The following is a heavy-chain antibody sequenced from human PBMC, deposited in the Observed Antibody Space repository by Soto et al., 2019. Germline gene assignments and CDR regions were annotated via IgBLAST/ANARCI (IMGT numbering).Heavy chain of an antibody. Sequence: ASVKVSCKASGYAFTGYYIHWVRQAPGQGLEWMGWINPNSGDTNYAQKFQGRVTMTRDTSFSTAYMELSSLRSDDTAVYYCASRYSYVHFWGQGTLVTVSS. CDR1: GYAFTGYY. CDR2: INPNSGDT. J-gene: IGHJ4*02. CDR3: ASRYSYVHF. V-gene: IGHV1-2*02. D-gene: IGHD5-18*01.